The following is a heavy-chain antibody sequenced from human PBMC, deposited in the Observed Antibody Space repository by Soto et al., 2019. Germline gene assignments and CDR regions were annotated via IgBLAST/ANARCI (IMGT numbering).Heavy chain of an antibody. D-gene: IGHD7-27*01. CDR1: GGSISSAAYC. CDR2: IYDGGTT. V-gene: IGHV4-30-4*01. CDR3: ARGPSGDKVDY. J-gene: IGHJ4*02. Sequence: SETLSLTCTVSGGSISSAAYCWSWIRQSPDKGLEWIGHIYDGGTTYSSPSLKGRVTISADTSETQFSLKLNSVSAADTAVYYCARGPSGDKVDYWGQGIQITSPQ.